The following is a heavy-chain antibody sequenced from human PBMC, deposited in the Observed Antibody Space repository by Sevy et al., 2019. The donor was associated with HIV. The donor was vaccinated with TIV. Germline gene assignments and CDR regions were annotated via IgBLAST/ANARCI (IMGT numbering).Heavy chain of an antibody. CDR3: AADSGNYYGAFDI. J-gene: IGHJ3*02. CDR1: GYSINSGYY. D-gene: IGHD1-26*01. V-gene: IGHV4-38-2*01. CDR2: MYRGGST. Sequence: SETLSLTCAVSGYSINSGYYWGWVRQPPGKGLEWIGSMYRGGSTYYNPSLKSRVTISVDTPKNQFSLKLSSVTAADTAVYYCAADSGNYYGAFDIWGQGKMVTVSS.